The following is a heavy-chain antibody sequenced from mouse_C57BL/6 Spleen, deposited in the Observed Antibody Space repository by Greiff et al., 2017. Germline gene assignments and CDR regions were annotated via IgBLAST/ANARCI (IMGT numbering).Heavy chain of an antibody. V-gene: IGHV1-59*01. CDR1: GYTFTSYW. CDR3: AREGRY. J-gene: IGHJ2*03. Sequence: QVQLQQPGAELVRPGTSVKLSCKASGYTFTSYWMHWVKQRPGQGLEWSGVIDPSDSYTNDNQKFKGKATLTVDTSSSTAYMQLSSLTTEDSSVYYCAREGRYWGQGTSLTVSS. CDR2: IDPSDSYT.